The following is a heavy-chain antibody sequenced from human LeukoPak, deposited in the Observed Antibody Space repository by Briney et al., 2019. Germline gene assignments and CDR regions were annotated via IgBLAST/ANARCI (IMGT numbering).Heavy chain of an antibody. CDR2: IYYSGST. CDR3: ARDRGYSGHDLHFDGENWFDP. Sequence: SETLSLTCTVSGGSISSYYWSWIRQPPGKGLEWIGYIYYSGSTNYNPSLKSRVTISVDTSKNQFSLKLSSVTAADTAVYYCARDRGYSGHDLHFDGENWFDPWGQGTLVTVSS. V-gene: IGHV4-59*01. D-gene: IGHD5-12*01. CDR1: GGSISSYY. J-gene: IGHJ5*02.